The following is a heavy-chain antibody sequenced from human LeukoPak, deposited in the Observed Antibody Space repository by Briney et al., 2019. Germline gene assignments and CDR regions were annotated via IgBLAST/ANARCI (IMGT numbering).Heavy chain of an antibody. Sequence: GGSLRLSCAASGFTFSSYSMNWVRRAPGKGLEWVSFISSSTYIYYADSVKGRFTISRDNARNSLYLQMNSLRAEDTAVYYCARTSARDYDFWSGYTNWLDPWGQGTLVTVSS. J-gene: IGHJ5*02. CDR1: GFTFSSYS. CDR2: ISSSTYI. CDR3: ARTSARDYDFWSGYTNWLDP. D-gene: IGHD3-3*01. V-gene: IGHV3-21*01.